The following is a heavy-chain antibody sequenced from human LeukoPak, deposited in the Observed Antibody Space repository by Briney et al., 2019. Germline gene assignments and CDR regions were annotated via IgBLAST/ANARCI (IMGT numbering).Heavy chain of an antibody. V-gene: IGHV3-30-3*01. J-gene: IGHJ4*02. CDR2: ISYDGSNK. D-gene: IGHD1-26*01. CDR1: GFTFSSYA. Sequence: GGSLRLSCAASGFTFSSYAMHWVRQAPGKGLEWVAVISYDGSNKYYADSVKGRFTISRDNSKNSLYLQMNSLRAEDTAVYYCARDYLVGASFDYWGQGTVVTVSS. CDR3: ARDYLVGASFDY.